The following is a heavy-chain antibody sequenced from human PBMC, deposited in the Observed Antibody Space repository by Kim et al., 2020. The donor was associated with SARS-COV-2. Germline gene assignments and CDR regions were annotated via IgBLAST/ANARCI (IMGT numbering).Heavy chain of an antibody. D-gene: IGHD3-16*01. Sequence: YYPGSVKGRFTISRENAKNSLYLQMNSLRAGDTAVYYCARVGFVGAFDIWGQGTMVTVSS. V-gene: IGHV3-13*01. J-gene: IGHJ3*02. CDR3: ARVGFVGAFDI.